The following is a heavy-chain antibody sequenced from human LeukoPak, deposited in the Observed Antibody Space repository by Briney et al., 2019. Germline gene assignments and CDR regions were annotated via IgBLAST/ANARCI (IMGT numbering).Heavy chain of an antibody. J-gene: IGHJ4*02. CDR3: ARGGKLLRLGDY. V-gene: IGHV4-34*01. D-gene: IGHD3-16*01. CDR2: ISHSGST. CDR1: GGSFSGHY. Sequence: PSETLSLSCAVYGGSFSGHYWSWIRQPPGKGLEWIGEISHSGSTNYNPSLKSRVTISVDTSKNQFSLKLSSVTAADTAVYYCARGGKLLRLGDYWGQGTLGTVSS.